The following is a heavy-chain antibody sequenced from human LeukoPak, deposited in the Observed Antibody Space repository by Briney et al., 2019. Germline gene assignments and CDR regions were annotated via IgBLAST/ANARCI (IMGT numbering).Heavy chain of an antibody. CDR2: IDPSDSYT. J-gene: IGHJ6*02. CDR1: GYSFTYYW. V-gene: IGHV5-10-1*01. Sequence: GESLKISCKGSGYSFTYYWISWVRQMPGKGLEWMGKIDPSDSYTNYSPSFQGHVTISADKSISTAYLQWSSLKASDTAMYYCARRRIAAAVDYYYYGMDVWGQGTTVTVSS. D-gene: IGHD6-13*01. CDR3: ARRRIAAAVDYYYYGMDV.